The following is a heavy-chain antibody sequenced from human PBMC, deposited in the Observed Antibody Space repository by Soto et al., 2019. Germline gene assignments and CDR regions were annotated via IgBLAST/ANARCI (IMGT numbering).Heavy chain of an antibody. J-gene: IGHJ5*02. Sequence: SETLSLTCTVSGGSISSSNYYLGWIRQPPGKGLEWIGSIYDSGSTYYNPSLKSRVTISVDTSKNQFSRKLTSVTAADTAVYYCARGYDYVWGNYRRHNWFDPWGQGTLVTVSS. CDR3: ARGYDYVWGNYRRHNWFDP. V-gene: IGHV4-39*01. CDR2: IYDSGST. D-gene: IGHD3-16*02. CDR1: GGSISSSNYY.